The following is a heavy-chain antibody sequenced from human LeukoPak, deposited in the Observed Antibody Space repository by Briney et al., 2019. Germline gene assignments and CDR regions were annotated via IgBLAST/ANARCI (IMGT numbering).Heavy chain of an antibody. CDR2: INPNSGGT. CDR3: ASEPDYYDSSGTTLN. Sequence: ASVNVSCTASGYTFTGYYMHWVRQAPGQGLEWMGWINPNSGGTNYAQKFQGRVTMTRDTPISTAYMELSRLRSDDTAVYYCASEPDYYDSSGTTLNWGQGTLVTVSS. J-gene: IGHJ4*02. D-gene: IGHD3-22*01. CDR1: GYTFTGYY. V-gene: IGHV1-2*02.